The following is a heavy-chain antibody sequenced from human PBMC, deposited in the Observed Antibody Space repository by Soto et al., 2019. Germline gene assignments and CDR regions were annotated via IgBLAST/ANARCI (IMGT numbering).Heavy chain of an antibody. J-gene: IGHJ4*02. CDR2: IYPGDSDA. D-gene: IGHD1-26*01. Sequence: PGESLKISCKGSGYSFTSYWIAWVRQMPGKGLEWMGIIYPGDSDARYSPSFQGQATFSADKSTSTAYLQWSSLKASDTAMYYCARQVEAKKFDQWGQGTLVTVSS. CDR1: GYSFTSYW. V-gene: IGHV5-51*01. CDR3: ARQVEAKKFDQ.